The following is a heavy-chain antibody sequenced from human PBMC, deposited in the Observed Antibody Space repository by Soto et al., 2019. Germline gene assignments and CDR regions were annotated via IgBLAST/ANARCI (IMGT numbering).Heavy chain of an antibody. Sequence: LRLSCASSGFTFSTYTMNWVRHAPGKGLEWVSCINGRGNYIYYAESVKGRFTISRDNAKNSLYMQMDRLRAEDTALYYCVREAGKVGTNYAFDYWGLGALVTVSS. V-gene: IGHV3-21*01. CDR2: INGRGNYI. J-gene: IGHJ4*02. D-gene: IGHD1-26*01. CDR1: GFTFSTYT. CDR3: VREAGKVGTNYAFDY.